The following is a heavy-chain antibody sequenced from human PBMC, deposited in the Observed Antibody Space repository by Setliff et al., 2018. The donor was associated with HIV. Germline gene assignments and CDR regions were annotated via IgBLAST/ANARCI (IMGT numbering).Heavy chain of an antibody. J-gene: IGHJ4*02. CDR3: TTVWGDITGTIISTGDIQ. V-gene: IGHV3-15*01. Sequence: KPGGSLRLSCAASGFTFSNAWMSWVRQAPGKGLEWLGRIKSITDGGAVDYAAPVQGRFSISRDDSQNTVYLHLNSLKTEDTAVYYCTTVWGDITGTIISTGDIQWGQGTLVTVSS. CDR1: GFTFSNAW. D-gene: IGHD1-7*01. CDR2: IKSITDGGAV.